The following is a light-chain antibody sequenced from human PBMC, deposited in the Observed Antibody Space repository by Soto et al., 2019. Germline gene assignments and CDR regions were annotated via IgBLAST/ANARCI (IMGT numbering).Light chain of an antibody. CDR3: QQYNSYSTFGPAT. CDR2: AAS. CDR1: QDIRKY. J-gene: IGKJ1*01. Sequence: DIQMTQSPSSLSASVGDKVTITCQASQDIRKYLNWYQQKPGKTPKLLIYAASSLQSGVPSRFSGSGFGTEFTLTITSLQPDDFATYYCQQYNSYSTFGPATFGQGTKVDIK. V-gene: IGKV1-16*01.